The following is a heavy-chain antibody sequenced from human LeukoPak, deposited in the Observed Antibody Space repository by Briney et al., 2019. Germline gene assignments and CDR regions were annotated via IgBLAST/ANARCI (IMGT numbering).Heavy chain of an antibody. CDR2: ISSYGDST. CDR1: GFTFSGYS. J-gene: IGHJ4*02. V-gene: IGHV3-64*01. Sequence: PGGSLRLSCAASGFTFSGYSMHWVRQAPGKGPESVSAISSYGDSTFYANSVKGRFTISRDNSKNALYLQMGSLRAEDMAVYYCARETQGDYDYWGQGTLVTVSS. CDR3: ARETQGDYDY. D-gene: IGHD3-16*01.